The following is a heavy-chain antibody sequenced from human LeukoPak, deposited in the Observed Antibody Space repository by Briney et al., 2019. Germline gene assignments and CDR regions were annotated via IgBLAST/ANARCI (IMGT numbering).Heavy chain of an antibody. CDR1: GFTFSSYW. CDR2: IKQDGSEK. J-gene: IGHJ4*02. V-gene: IGHV3-7*01. D-gene: IGHD3-9*01. CDR3: ARGMYYDILTGYYQGYYYDY. Sequence: GGSLRLSCAASGFTFSSYWMSWVRQAPGKGLEWVANIKQDGSEKYYVDSVKGRFTISRDNAKNSLYLQMNSLRAEDAAVYYCARGMYYDILTGYYQGYYYDYWGQGTLVTVSS.